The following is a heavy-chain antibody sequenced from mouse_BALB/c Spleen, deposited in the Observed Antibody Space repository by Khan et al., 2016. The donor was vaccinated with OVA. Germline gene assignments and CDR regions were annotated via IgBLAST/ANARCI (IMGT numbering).Heavy chain of an antibody. CDR2: ISDGGSYI. V-gene: IGHV5-4*02. CDR3: VRGYYGDPFAY. Sequence: EVELVEAGGGLVKPGGSLTLSCAASGFTFSDYYMYWVRQTPEKRLEWVATISDGGSYIYYLDSVKGRFTISRDDAENNLNLQMSSLQSEDTAMYYCVRGYYGDPFAYWGQGTLVTVSA. CDR1: GFTFSDYY. D-gene: IGHD2-13*01. J-gene: IGHJ3*01.